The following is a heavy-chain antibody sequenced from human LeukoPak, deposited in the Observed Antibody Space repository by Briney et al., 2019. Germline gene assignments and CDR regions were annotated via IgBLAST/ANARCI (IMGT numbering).Heavy chain of an antibody. V-gene: IGHV3-33*01. CDR2: IWYDGSNK. CDR1: GFTFSSYG. CDR3: ARDNDSSGYSTGPVDY. D-gene: IGHD3-22*01. Sequence: GGSLRLSCAASGFTFSSYGMHWVRQAPGKGLDWVAAIWYDGSNKYYADSVKGRFTISRDNSKNTLYLQMNSLRAVDTAVYYCARDNDSSGYSTGPVDYWGQGTLVTVSP. J-gene: IGHJ4*02.